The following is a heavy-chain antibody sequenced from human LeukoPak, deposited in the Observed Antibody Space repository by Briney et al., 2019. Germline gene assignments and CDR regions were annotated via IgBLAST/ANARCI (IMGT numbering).Heavy chain of an antibody. D-gene: IGHD6-13*01. Sequence: AGGSLRLSCAASGFTFSSYSMDWVRQAPGKGLEWVSSISSSSSYIYYADSVKGRFTISRDNAKNSLYLQMNSLRAEDTAVYLCAKHYSTTWLFDYWGQGTPVTVSS. J-gene: IGHJ4*02. CDR3: AKHYSTTWLFDY. V-gene: IGHV3-21*04. CDR2: ISSSSSYI. CDR1: GFTFSSYS.